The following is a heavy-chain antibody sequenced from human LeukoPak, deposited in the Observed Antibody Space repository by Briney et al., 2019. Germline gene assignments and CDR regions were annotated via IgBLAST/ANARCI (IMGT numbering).Heavy chain of an antibody. J-gene: IGHJ4*02. D-gene: IGHD1-26*01. Sequence: RASVKVSCKASGYTLTDYYLHWVRQAPGHGLEWMGWINPKTGVTKYAQNFQGRVTMTRDTSINTAYMEVSRLRSDDTAVFYCARDLAMYSPDLDYWGQGTLVTVSS. CDR3: ARDLAMYSPDLDY. V-gene: IGHV1-2*02. CDR1: GYTLTDYY. CDR2: INPKTGVT.